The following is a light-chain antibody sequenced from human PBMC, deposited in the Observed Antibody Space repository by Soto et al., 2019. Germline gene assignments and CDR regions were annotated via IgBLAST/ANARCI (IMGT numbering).Light chain of an antibody. CDR2: GAS. CDR3: EKYGSPPGT. Sequence: EIVLTQSPGTLSLSPGEGATLSCRLTQYVSSNYIAWYQQKPGQAPRLLISGASNRATGIPDRFSGSGSGTDFTHPISRLEAGDSAMYYCEKYGSPPGTVGQGTKVEIQ. J-gene: IGKJ1*01. V-gene: IGKV3-20*01. CDR1: QYVSSNY.